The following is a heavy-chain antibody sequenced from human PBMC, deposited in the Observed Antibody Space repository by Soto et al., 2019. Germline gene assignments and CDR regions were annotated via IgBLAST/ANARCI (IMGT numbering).Heavy chain of an antibody. CDR1: GGSISSYY. V-gene: IGHV4-59*08. D-gene: IGHD3-10*01. CDR2: IYYSGST. CDR3: ARLLVRGVWWIDP. J-gene: IGHJ5*02. Sequence: SSETLSLTCTVSGGSISSYYWSWIRQPPGKGLEWIGYIYYSGSTNYNPSLKSRVTISVDTSKNQFSLKLSSVTAADTAVYYCARLLVRGVWWIDPSGQATLVTVSS.